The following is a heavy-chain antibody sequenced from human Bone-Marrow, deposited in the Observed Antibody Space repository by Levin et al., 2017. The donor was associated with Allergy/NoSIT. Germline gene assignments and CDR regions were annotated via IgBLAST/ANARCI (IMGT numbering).Heavy chain of an antibody. J-gene: IGHJ4*02. CDR1: GASVTTTNW. Sequence: SETLSLTCAVSGASVTTTNWWAWLRRPPGKGLEWIGEIYHTGGTSYNPSLRGRVTMSIDKSKNQFFLRLGSVTAADTAMYYCAREDTSTYDSWGQGTLVTVSS. CDR2: IYHTGGT. CDR3: AREDTSTYDS. V-gene: IGHV4-4*02.